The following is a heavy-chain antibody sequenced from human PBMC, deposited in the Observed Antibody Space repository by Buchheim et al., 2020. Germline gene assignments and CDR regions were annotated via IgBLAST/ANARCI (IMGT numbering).Heavy chain of an antibody. V-gene: IGHV4-59*08. Sequence: QVQLQESGPGLVKPSETLSLTCPASVGSISSYYWSWIRQPPGKGLGWIGILYYGGSTNYNPSLKSRVTISVDTSKNQLSLKLSSVTAADTAVYYCARNWNDEYYFDYWGQGTL. CDR1: VGSISSYY. D-gene: IGHD1-1*01. J-gene: IGHJ4*02. CDR2: LYYGGST. CDR3: ARNWNDEYYFDY.